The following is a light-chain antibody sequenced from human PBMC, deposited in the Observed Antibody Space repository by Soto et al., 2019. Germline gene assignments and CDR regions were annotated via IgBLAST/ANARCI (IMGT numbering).Light chain of an antibody. CDR3: QQLNYWPRIT. CDR2: GAS. J-gene: IGKJ5*01. CDR1: QSVGTN. V-gene: IGKV3-15*01. Sequence: DIVMTQSPGTLSVSPGERATLSCRASQSVGTNLAWYQQRPGQAPRLLVYGASTRASGISPRFSGSGSGTDFTLTISSLQSEDFAVYYCQQLNYWPRITFGQGTRLEIK.